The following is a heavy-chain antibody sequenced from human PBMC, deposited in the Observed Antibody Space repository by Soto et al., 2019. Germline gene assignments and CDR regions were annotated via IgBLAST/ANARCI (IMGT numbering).Heavy chain of an antibody. CDR3: ARDGYGDYGY. D-gene: IGHD4-17*01. CDR2: ISTYNGNT. Sequence: QVQLVQSGAEVKKPGTSVKVSCKASGYTFTSNGISWVRQAPGQGLEWMGWISTYNGNTNYAQKLQGIVTMTRGTSTSIAYMELRDLRSDDTAVYYCARDGYGDYGYWGQGSLVTVSS. CDR1: GYTFTSNG. J-gene: IGHJ4*02. V-gene: IGHV1-18*01.